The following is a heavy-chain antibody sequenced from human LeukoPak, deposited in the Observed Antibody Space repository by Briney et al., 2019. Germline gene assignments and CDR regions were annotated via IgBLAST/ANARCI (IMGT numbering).Heavy chain of an antibody. V-gene: IGHV1-69*05. CDR1: GGTFRHYA. CDR2: IIPIFDSP. D-gene: IGHD2-2*01. J-gene: IGHJ4*02. CDR3: ARQVVPAGFDD. Sequence: SVKVSCKAFGGTFRHYARSWVRLAPGQGLEWLGGIIPIFDSPTYGQKFQDRVTLTTDESTSTAYLELSSLRSDDTAVYYCARQVVPAGFDDWGQGTLVTVSS.